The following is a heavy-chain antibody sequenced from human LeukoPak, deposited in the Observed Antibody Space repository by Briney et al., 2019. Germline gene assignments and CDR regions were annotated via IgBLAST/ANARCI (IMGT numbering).Heavy chain of an antibody. Sequence: SETLSLTCTVFGGSISSYYWSWIRQPPGKGLEWIGSIYYSGSTYYDPSLKSRVTISVDTSKNQFSLKLSSVTAADTAVYYCARHRSYYDSSGYSPKFDYWGQGTLVTVSS. D-gene: IGHD3-22*01. CDR3: ARHRSYYDSSGYSPKFDY. V-gene: IGHV4-59*05. CDR2: IYYSGST. J-gene: IGHJ4*02. CDR1: GGSISSYY.